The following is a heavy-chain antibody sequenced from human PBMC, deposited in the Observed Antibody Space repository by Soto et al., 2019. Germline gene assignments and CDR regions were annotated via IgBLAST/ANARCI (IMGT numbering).Heavy chain of an antibody. J-gene: IGHJ6*03. Sequence: ASVKVSCKASGYTFTSYYMHWVRQAPGQGLEWMGIINPSGGSTSYAQKFQGRVTMTRDTSTSTVYMELSSLRSEDTAVYYCARGLGGYDSYYYYMDVWGKGTTVTVS. CDR3: ARGLGGYDSYYYYMDV. D-gene: IGHD5-12*01. V-gene: IGHV1-46*03. CDR1: GYTFTSYY. CDR2: INPSGGST.